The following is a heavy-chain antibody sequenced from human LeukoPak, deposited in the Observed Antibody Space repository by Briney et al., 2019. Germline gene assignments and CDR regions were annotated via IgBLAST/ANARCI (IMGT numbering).Heavy chain of an antibody. CDR1: GGSISSYY. CDR2: IYTSGST. D-gene: IGHD3-10*01. V-gene: IGHV4-4*09. CDR3: AGGGSGSYYTDFDY. Sequence: SETLSLTCTVSGGSISSYYWSWIRQPPGKGLEWIGYIYTSGSTNYNPSLKSRVTISVDTSKNQFSLKLSSVTAADTAVYYCAGGGSGSYYTDFDYWGQGTLVTVSS. J-gene: IGHJ4*02.